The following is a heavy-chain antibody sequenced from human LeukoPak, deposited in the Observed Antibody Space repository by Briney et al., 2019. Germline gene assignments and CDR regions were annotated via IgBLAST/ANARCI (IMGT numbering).Heavy chain of an antibody. CDR3: ARDSPYRSGGSCPYYYGMDV. D-gene: IGHD2-15*01. Sequence: GGSLRLSCAASGFTFSSYSMNWVRQAPGKGLEWVSSISSSSSYIYYADSVKGRCTISRDNAKNSLYLQMNSLRAEDTAVYYCARDSPYRSGGSCPYYYGMDVWGQGTTVTVSS. V-gene: IGHV3-21*01. J-gene: IGHJ6*02. CDR2: ISSSSSYI. CDR1: GFTFSSYS.